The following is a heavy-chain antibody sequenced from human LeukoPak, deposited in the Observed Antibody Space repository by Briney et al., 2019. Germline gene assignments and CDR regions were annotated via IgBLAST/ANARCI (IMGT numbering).Heavy chain of an antibody. CDR3: ARQNSIDAPSDDC. V-gene: IGHV4-39*01. CDR2: IYYSGST. Sequence: KPSETLSLTCTVSGGSISSSSYYWGWIRQPPGKGLEWIGSIYYSGSTYYNPSLKSRVTISVDTTKNQFSLKLNSVTAADTAVYYCARQNSIDAPSDDCWGQGTLVTVSS. CDR1: GGSISSSSYY. J-gene: IGHJ4*02. D-gene: IGHD6-6*01.